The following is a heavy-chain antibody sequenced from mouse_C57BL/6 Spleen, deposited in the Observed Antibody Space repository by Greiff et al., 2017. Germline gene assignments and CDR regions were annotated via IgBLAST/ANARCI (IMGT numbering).Heavy chain of an antibody. J-gene: IGHJ4*01. D-gene: IGHD1-1*01. V-gene: IGHV1-55*01. CDR3: ARWARYGSSYYYYAMDY. CDR1: GYTFTSYW. CDR2: IYPGSGST. Sequence: QVHVKQPGAELVKPGASVKMSCKASGYTFTSYWITWVKQRPGQGLEWIGDIYPGSGSTNYNEKFKSKATLTVDTSSSTAYMQLSSLTSEDSAVYYCARWARYGSSYYYYAMDYWGQGTSVTVSS.